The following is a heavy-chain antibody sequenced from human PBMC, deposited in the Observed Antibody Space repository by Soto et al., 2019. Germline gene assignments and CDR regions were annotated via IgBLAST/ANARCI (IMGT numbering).Heavy chain of an antibody. Sequence: PSETLSLTCTVSGGSSPTSRYFWGWIRQPPGKGLEWIGDIYYVGSTFYNPSLKSRVTISVDTSKSQFSLNLSSVTAADTAVYFCARGGPSSKWLDPWGQGIQVT. V-gene: IGHV4-39*07. CDR2: IYYVGST. CDR1: GGSSPTSRYF. J-gene: IGHJ5*02. CDR3: ARGGPSSKWLDP.